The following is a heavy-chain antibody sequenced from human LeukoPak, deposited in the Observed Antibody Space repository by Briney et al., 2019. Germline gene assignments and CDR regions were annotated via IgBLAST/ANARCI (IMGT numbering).Heavy chain of an antibody. Sequence: GGSLRLSCAASGFTFSSYSMNWVRQAPGKGLEWVSYISSSSSTIYYADSVKGRFTISRDNAKHSLYLQMNSLRAEDTAVYYCARDPTYSHGPVWGQATLVTASS. CDR2: ISSSSSTI. CDR1: GFTFSSYS. D-gene: IGHD5-18*01. V-gene: IGHV3-48*01. J-gene: IGHJ4*02. CDR3: ARDPTYSHGPV.